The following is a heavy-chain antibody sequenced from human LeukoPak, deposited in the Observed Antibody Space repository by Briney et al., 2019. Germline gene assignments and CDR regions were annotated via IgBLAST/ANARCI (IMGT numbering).Heavy chain of an antibody. Sequence: GGSLRLSCAASGFTFSRSAMSWVRQAPGKGLEWVSGISISGESTYYADSVQGRFTISRDNSKNTLYLQMYDLRVEDTAVFYCAKEEVPNDYWGQGILVTVSS. CDR1: GFTFSRSA. J-gene: IGHJ4*02. CDR2: ISISGEST. CDR3: AKEEVPNDY. V-gene: IGHV3-23*01.